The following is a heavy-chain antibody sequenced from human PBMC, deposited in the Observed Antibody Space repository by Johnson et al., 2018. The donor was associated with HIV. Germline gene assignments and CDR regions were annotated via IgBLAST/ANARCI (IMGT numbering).Heavy chain of an antibody. J-gene: IGHJ3*02. Sequence: VQLVESGGGLVKPGGSLRLSCAASGFTFIDYYMTWIRQTPGKGLEWVGRTRNKANSYTTEYAASVKGRFTISRDNFKNTLFLQMNSLGPEDTAVYYCARLGIAAARGAFDIWGQGTMVTVSS. V-gene: IGHV3-72*01. CDR2: TRNKANSYTT. CDR3: ARLGIAAARGAFDI. D-gene: IGHD6-13*01. CDR1: GFTFIDYY.